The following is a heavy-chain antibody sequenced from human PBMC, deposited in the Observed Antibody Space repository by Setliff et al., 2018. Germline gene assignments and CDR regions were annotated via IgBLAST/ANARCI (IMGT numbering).Heavy chain of an antibody. V-gene: IGHV3-15*01. CDR2: SKSKTAGGAI. Sequence: PGGSLRLSCAASGFTFSNAWMTWVRQAPGKGLEWVGRSKSKTAGGAIDYAAPVKGRFTISRDDSKNTLYLQMSSLKTEDTAMYYCTTDRAACSGSSCYNGFDVWGQGTMVTVSS. J-gene: IGHJ3*01. D-gene: IGHD2-2*02. CDR3: TTDRAACSGSSCYNGFDV. CDR1: GFTFSNAW.